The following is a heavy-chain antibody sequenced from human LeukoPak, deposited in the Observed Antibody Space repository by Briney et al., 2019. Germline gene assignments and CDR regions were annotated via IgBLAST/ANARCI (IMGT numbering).Heavy chain of an antibody. CDR2: ISSTSSTI. Sequence: GGSLRLSCAASGFTFSSYDMNWVRQAPGKALEWVSYISSTSSTIYYADAVKGRFTISRDNAKNSLYLHMDSLGDEDTALYYCARGAVPSDYWGQGTLVTVSS. CDR3: ARGAVPSDY. CDR1: GFTFSSYD. J-gene: IGHJ4*02. V-gene: IGHV3-48*02. D-gene: IGHD1-26*01.